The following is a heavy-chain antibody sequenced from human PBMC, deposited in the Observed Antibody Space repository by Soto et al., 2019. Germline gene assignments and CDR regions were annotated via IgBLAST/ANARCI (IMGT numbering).Heavy chain of an antibody. V-gene: IGHV3-33*01. CDR3: VRVLYASESFDSEEAPYGMDV. CDR2: IWYDGSNK. CDR1: GFTFSSYD. D-gene: IGHD3-10*01. Sequence: QVQLVESGGGVVHPGRSLRLSCAASGFTFSSYDMHWVRQAPGKGLEWVAVIWYDGSNKYYGDSVKGRFTISRDNSKNTLYLQMNSLRAEDTAGYYCVRVLYASESFDSEEAPYGMDVWGQGTTVTVSS. J-gene: IGHJ6*02.